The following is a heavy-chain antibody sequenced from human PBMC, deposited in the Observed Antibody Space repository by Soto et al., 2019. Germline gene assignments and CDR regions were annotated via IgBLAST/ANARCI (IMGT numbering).Heavy chain of an antibody. CDR1: GGSISSSSYY. D-gene: IGHD3-3*01. Sequence: SETLSLTCTVSGGSISSSSYYWGWIRQPPGKGLEWIGSINYSGSSYYNPSLKSRVTISVDTSKNQFSLKLSSATAADTAVYYCATSVWSCYFNWFGPWGQGTRIAVSS. CDR2: INYSGSS. J-gene: IGHJ5*02. V-gene: IGHV4-39*01. CDR3: ATSVWSCYFNWFGP.